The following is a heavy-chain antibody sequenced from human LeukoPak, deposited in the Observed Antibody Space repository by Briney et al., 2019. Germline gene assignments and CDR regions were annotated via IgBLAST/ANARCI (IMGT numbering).Heavy chain of an antibody. D-gene: IGHD1-26*01. Sequence: SETLSLTCTVSGGSISSSSYYWGWIRQPPGKGLEWIGSIYYSGSTYYNPSLKSRVTISVDTSKNQFSLKLSSVTAADTAVYYCASLGGSSFGYWGQGTLVTVSS. CDR3: ASLGGSSFGY. V-gene: IGHV4-39*07. CDR1: GGSISSSSYY. J-gene: IGHJ4*02. CDR2: IYYSGST.